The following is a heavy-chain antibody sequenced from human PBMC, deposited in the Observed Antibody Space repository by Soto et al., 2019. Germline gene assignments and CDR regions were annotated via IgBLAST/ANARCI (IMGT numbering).Heavy chain of an antibody. V-gene: IGHV4-4*02. D-gene: IGHD6-6*01. J-gene: IGHJ5*02. CDR1: SGSINRPNW. CDR3: ARGRAARLRLIWLDP. CDR2: IYHSGIT. Sequence: TLSLTCAVSSGSINRPNWWSWVRQSPGKGLEWIGEIYHSGITNYTPSLKRRVTMSVDTSKNQFSLKLSSVTAADTAVYYCARGRAARLRLIWLDPWGQETLVTVSS.